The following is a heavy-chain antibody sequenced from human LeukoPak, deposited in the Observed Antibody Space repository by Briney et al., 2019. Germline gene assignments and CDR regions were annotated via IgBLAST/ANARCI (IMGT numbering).Heavy chain of an antibody. D-gene: IGHD6-13*01. CDR2: IYSGGST. CDR3: AREAPGSSSWYDV. Sequence: PGGSLRLSCAASGFTVSSNYMSWVRQAPGKGLEWVSVIYSGGSTYYADSVKGRFTISRDNSKNTLYLQMNSLRAEDTAVYYCAREAPGSSSWYDVWGQGTLVTASS. V-gene: IGHV3-66*01. CDR1: GFTVSSNY. J-gene: IGHJ4*02.